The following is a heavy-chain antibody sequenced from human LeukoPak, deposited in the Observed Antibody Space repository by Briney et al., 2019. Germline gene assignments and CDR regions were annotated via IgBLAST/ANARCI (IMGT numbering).Heavy chain of an antibody. CDR1: GGSISSYY. V-gene: IGHV4-59*01. Sequence: SETLSLTCTVSGGSISSYYWSWIRQPPGKGLEWIGYIYYSGSTNYNPSLKSRATISVDTSKNQFSLKLSSVTAADTAVYYCARGRVLWFGGYDYWGQGTLVTVSS. D-gene: IGHD3-10*01. CDR3: ARGRVLWFGGYDY. CDR2: IYYSGST. J-gene: IGHJ4*02.